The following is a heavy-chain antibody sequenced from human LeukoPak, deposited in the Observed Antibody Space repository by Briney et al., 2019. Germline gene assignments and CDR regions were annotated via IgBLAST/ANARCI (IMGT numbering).Heavy chain of an antibody. V-gene: IGHV4-59*08. CDR1: GTSIHNNF. D-gene: IGHD3-22*01. CDR3: ARHRDYYDT. CDR2: IYSTGSA. Sequence: KPSETLSLTCTVSGTSIHNNFLTCIRQPPGKGLEWIGHIYSTGSANYNPSLKSRVLISGDTSKNQISLKLTSVTAADTAVYFCARHRDYYDTWGHGTLVTVSS. J-gene: IGHJ4*01.